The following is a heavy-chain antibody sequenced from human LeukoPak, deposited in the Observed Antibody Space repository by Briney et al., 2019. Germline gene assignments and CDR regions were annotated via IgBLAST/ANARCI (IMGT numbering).Heavy chain of an antibody. CDR2: INPSGGST. CDR3: ARSGPGYSTQYYYYYGMDV. J-gene: IGHJ6*02. Sequence: ASVKVSCKASGYTFTSYYMHWVRQAPGQGLEWMGIINPSGGSTSYAQKFQGRVTMTRDTSTSTVYMELSSLRSEDTAVYYCARSGPGYSTQYYYYYGMDVWGQGTTVTVSS. V-gene: IGHV1-46*01. D-gene: IGHD6-13*01. CDR1: GYTFTSYY.